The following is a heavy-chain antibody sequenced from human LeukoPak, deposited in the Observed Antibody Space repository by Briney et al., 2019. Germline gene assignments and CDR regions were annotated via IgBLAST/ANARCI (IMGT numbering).Heavy chain of an antibody. CDR3: ARMGVSYYYDSSTYYPTAFDV. J-gene: IGHJ3*01. CDR2: IFHSGSI. Sequence: SETLSLTCAVSGYSISSGSYWGWIRQSPGKGLEWIATIFHSGSIYYNPSLKSRVTLSVDTSKNQFSLRLNSVTAADTALYYCARMGVSYYYDSSTYYPTAFDVWGQGTMVSVSS. D-gene: IGHD3-22*01. V-gene: IGHV4-38-2*01. CDR1: GYSISSGSY.